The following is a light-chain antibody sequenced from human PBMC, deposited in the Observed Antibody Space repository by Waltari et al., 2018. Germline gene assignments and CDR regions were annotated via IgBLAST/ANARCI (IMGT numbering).Light chain of an antibody. CDR1: QGISNF. CDR2: AAS. V-gene: IGKV1-27*01. J-gene: IGKJ1*01. CDR3: QKYNSAPQT. Sequence: DIQMTQSPTSLSASVGDRVTITCRASQGISNFLAWYQQKPGKGPKLLIYAASTRQSGVPSRFSGSGSGTDFTLTISSLQPEDVATYYCQKYNSAPQTFGQGTKVEIK.